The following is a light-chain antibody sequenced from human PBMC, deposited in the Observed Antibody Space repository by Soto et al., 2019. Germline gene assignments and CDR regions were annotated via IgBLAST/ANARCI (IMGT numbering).Light chain of an antibody. V-gene: IGKV3-20*01. CDR3: QHYNSYSEA. CDR2: DAS. J-gene: IGKJ1*01. Sequence: TQSPGTLSLSPGERATLSCRASQSVSNNYLAWYQQKPGQAPRLLIYDASSLESGVPSRFSGSGSGTEFTLTISSLQPDDFATYYCQHYNSYSEAFGQGTKVE. CDR1: QSVSNNY.